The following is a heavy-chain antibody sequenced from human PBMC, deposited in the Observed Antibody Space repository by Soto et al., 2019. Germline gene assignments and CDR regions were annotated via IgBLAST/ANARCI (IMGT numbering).Heavy chain of an antibody. CDR1: GWSFSGYY. CDR2: INHSGST. Sequence: SETLSLTCAVYGWSFSGYYWSWIRQPPGKGLEWIGEINHSGSTNYNPSLKSRVTISVDTSKNQFSLKLSSVTAADTAVYYCARGLYCTNGVCYTLNFDYWGQVTLVTVSS. D-gene: IGHD2-8*01. V-gene: IGHV4-34*01. CDR3: ARGLYCTNGVCYTLNFDY. J-gene: IGHJ4*02.